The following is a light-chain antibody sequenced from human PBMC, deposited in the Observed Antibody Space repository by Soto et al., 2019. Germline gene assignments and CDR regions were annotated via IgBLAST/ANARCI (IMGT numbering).Light chain of an antibody. J-gene: IGLJ1*01. CDR1: SSDVGGYNF. CDR2: EVS. Sequence: QSVLTQPASVSGSPGQSITISCTGTSSDVGGYNFVSWFQQHPVKAPKLMVYEVSNRPSGVSNRFSGSKSGNTTSLTISGLQAEDEADYYCRSYTSSSSDNYGFGSGTKDTV. CDR3: RSYTSSSSDNYG. V-gene: IGLV2-14*01.